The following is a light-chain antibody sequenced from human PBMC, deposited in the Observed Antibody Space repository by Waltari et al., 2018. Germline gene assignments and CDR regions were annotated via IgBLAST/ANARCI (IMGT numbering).Light chain of an antibody. CDR2: QAS. CDR1: QSISSW. V-gene: IGKV1-5*03. J-gene: IGKJ1*01. CDR3: QQYDSYPGT. Sequence: DIQMTQSPATLSASVGDRVIITCRATQSISSWLAWFQQKPGKAPKLLIYQASTLESGVPSRFSGSGSGAEFTLTISSLQPDDFATYHCQQYDSYPGTFGQGTKVEVK.